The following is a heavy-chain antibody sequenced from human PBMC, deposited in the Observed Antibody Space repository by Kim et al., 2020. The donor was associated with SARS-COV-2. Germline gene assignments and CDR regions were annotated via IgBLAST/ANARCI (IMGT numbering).Heavy chain of an antibody. Sequence: SETLSLTCTVSGGSISSSSYYWGWIRQPPGKGLEWIGSIYYSGSTYYNPSLKSRVTISVDTSKNQFSLKLSSVTAADTAVYYCARDEGESSSWSPEHYNWFDPWGQGTLVTVSS. CDR3: ARDEGESSSWSPEHYNWFDP. CDR1: GGSISSSSYY. CDR2: IYYSGST. D-gene: IGHD6-13*01. J-gene: IGHJ5*02. V-gene: IGHV4-39*07.